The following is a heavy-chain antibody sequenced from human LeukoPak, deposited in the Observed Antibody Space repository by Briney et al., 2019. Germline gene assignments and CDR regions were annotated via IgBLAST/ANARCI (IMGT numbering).Heavy chain of an antibody. D-gene: IGHD2-15*01. J-gene: IGHJ5*02. V-gene: IGHV4-61*02. CDR2: IYTSGST. Sequence: SQTLSLTCTISGGSISSGSYYWSWIRQPAGKGLEWIGRIYTSGSTNYNPSLKSRVTISVDTSKNQFSLKLSSVTAADTAVYYCARGTSPIVVVVAATRDHWFDPWGQGTLVTVSS. CDR1: GGSISSGSYY. CDR3: ARGTSPIVVVVAATRDHWFDP.